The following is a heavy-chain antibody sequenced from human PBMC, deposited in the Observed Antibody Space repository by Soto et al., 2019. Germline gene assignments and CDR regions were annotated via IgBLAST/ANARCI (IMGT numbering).Heavy chain of an antibody. V-gene: IGHV1-3*01. CDR2: INAGNGNT. CDR1: GYTFTSYA. D-gene: IGHD3-3*01. CDR3: ASSATLRFLEWLRAAFDI. Sequence: PSVKVSCKASGYTFTSYAMHWVRQAPGQRLEWMGWINAGNGNTKYSQKFQGRVTITRDTSASTAYMELSSLRSEDTAVYYCASSATLRFLEWLRAAFDIWGQGTMVTVSS. J-gene: IGHJ3*02.